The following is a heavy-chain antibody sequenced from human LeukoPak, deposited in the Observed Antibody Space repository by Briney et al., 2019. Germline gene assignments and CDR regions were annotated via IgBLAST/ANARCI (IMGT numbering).Heavy chain of an antibody. CDR2: VRSNGDTT. J-gene: IGHJ4*02. V-gene: IGHV3-23*01. CDR3: AKGQELDDGVFDS. CDR1: GFTFSDHY. D-gene: IGHD1-1*01. Sequence: GGSLRLSCAASGFTFSDHYVDWVRQAPGKGLEWVSTVRSNGDTTYNADSVKGRFTISRDNSKNTLYLQLNSLRVEDTAIYYCAKGQELDDGVFDSWGQGTLVTVSS.